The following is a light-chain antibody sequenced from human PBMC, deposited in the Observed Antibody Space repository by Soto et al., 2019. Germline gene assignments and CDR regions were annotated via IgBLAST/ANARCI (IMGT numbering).Light chain of an antibody. CDR1: QSIIRN. J-gene: IGKJ2*01. V-gene: IGKV3-15*01. CDR3: QQYNDWPPHT. CDR2: GAS. Sequence: EIVMTQSPATLSVSPGERVTLSCRASQSIIRNLAWYQQKPGQAPRLLIYGASTRATGIPARFSGSGSGTEFTLTISSLQSEDFAVYYCQQYNDWPPHTFGQGTKLEIK.